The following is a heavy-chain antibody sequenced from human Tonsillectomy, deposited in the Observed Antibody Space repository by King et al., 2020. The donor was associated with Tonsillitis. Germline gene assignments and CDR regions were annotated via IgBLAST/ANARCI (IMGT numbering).Heavy chain of an antibody. V-gene: IGHV3-30*18. CDR1: GFTFSRNG. Sequence: VQLVEAGGGVVQPGRSLRLSCAASGFTFSRNGMHWVRQAPGKGRGWVAGISHYGRNKYYADSVKGRFTISRDNSKNTLYLQMNSLRAEDTAVYYCAKDKSSSWSVDYWGQGTLVTVSS. CDR2: ISHYGRNK. D-gene: IGHD6-13*01. CDR3: AKDKSSSWSVDY. J-gene: IGHJ4*02.